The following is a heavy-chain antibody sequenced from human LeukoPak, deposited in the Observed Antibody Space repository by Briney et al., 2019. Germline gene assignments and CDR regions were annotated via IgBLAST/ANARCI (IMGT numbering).Heavy chain of an antibody. CDR1: GFTFSSYS. V-gene: IGHV3-21*01. CDR3: ARDSHYDSSGYYLTPFDY. D-gene: IGHD3-22*01. J-gene: IGHJ4*02. Sequence: PGGSLRLSCAASGFTFSSYSMNWVRQAPGKGLEWVSSISSSSSYIYCADSVKGRFTISRDNAKNSLYLQMNSLRAEDTAVYYCARDSHYDSSGYYLTPFDYWGQGTLVTVSS. CDR2: ISSSSSYI.